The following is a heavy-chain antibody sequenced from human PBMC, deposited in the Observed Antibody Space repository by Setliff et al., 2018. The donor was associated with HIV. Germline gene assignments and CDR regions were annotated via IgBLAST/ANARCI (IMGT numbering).Heavy chain of an antibody. CDR1: GYTFTSYY. J-gene: IGHJ6*02. CDR3: ARGPPRDILTGCYKWGRETYYYYYGMDV. CDR2: INPSGGST. Sequence: ASVKVSCKASGYTFTSYYMHWVRQAPGQGLEWMGIINPSGGSTSYAQKFQGRVTMTRNTSISTAYMELSSLRSEDTAVYYCARGPPRDILTGCYKWGRETYYYYYGMDVWGQGTTVTVSS. V-gene: IGHV1-46*01. D-gene: IGHD3-9*01.